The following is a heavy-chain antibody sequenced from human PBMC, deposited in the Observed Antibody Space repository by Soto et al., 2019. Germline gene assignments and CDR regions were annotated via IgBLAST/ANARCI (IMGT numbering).Heavy chain of an antibody. CDR3: ARAPQYYDFWSGYSQCFDY. J-gene: IGHJ4*02. CDR1: GGSFSGYY. D-gene: IGHD3-3*01. V-gene: IGHV4-34*01. CDR2: INHSGST. Sequence: SETLSLTCAVYGGSFSGYYWSWIRQHPGKGLEWIGEINHSGSTNYNPSLKSRVTISVDASKNQFSLKLSSVTAADTAVYYCARAPQYYDFWSGYSQCFDYWGQGTRVTVPS.